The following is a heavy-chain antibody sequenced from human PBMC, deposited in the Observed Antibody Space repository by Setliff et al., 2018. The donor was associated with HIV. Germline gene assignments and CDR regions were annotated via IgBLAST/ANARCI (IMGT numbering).Heavy chain of an antibody. Sequence: PGESLKISCKASGYRFSSNWIGWVRQMPGKGLEWMGIIYPYDSNTRYSPSFQGQVTVSSVDKSISTAYLQWSSLKASDTAMYYCVRHVSSSAVFDPWGQGTLVTVSS. J-gene: IGHJ5*02. CDR2: IYPYDSNT. D-gene: IGHD3-10*01. CDR3: VRHVSSSAVFDP. V-gene: IGHV5-51*01. CDR1: GYRFSSNW.